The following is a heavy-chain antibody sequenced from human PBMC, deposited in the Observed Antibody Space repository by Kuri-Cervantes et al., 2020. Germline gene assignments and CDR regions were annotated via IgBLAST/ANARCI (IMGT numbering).Heavy chain of an antibody. CDR2: IKQDGSEK. D-gene: IGHD3-3*01. CDR3: ARDRSHHDFWSGYED. V-gene: IGHV3-7*01. CDR1: GFTFSSYW. J-gene: IGHJ4*02. Sequence: GGSLRLSCAASGFTFSSYWMSWVRPAPGKGLEWVANIKQDGSEKYYVDSVKGRFTISRDNAKNSLYLQMNSLRAEDTAVYYCARDRSHHDFWSGYEDWGQGTLVTVSS.